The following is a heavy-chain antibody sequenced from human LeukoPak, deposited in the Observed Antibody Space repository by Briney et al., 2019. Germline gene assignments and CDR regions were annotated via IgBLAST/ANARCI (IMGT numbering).Heavy chain of an antibody. CDR2: ISGDGDST. V-gene: IGHV3-43*02. J-gene: IGHJ6*02. CDR3: AKDIGPLGRPAIGYYGMDV. Sequence: GGSLGLSCAAPGFTFADYAMVWVPQLAGKGLEWVSLISGDGDSTYHADSVKGRFTISRDNSKNSLYLQMNSLRTEDTALYYCAKDIGPLGRPAIGYYGMDVWGHGTTVTVSS. CDR1: GFTFADYA. D-gene: IGHD7-27*01.